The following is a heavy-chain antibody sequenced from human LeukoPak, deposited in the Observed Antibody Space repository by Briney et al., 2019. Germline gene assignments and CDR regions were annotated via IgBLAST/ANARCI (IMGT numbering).Heavy chain of an antibody. V-gene: IGHV3-74*01. CDR3: ARAPSEIGGYYPEYFRH. CDR2: IKSDVST. J-gene: IGHJ1*01. Sequence: GGSLGLSCAASGFTFSTYWMHWVRQAPGKGLVWVSRIKSDVSTNYADSVKGRFTISRDNAKNTVSLQMNSLRPEDTGVYYCARAPSEIGGYYPEYFRHWGQGTLVTVSS. D-gene: IGHD3-22*01. CDR1: GFTFSTYW.